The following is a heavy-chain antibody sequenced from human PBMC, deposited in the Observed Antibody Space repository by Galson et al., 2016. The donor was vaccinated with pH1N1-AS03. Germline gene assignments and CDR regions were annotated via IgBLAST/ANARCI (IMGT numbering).Heavy chain of an antibody. CDR3: ARSTEGNSDY. CDR2: IPGDESIT. J-gene: IGHJ4*02. CDR1: GFDFSIYA. D-gene: IGHD1-14*01. V-gene: IGHV3-74*01. Sequence: SLRLSCAASGFDFSIYAMSWVRQAPGRGLVWVSRIPGDESITTYADSVKGRFTISRDNAKNTVHLQMNGLRAEDTAVYYCARSTEGNSDYWGQGILVTVSS.